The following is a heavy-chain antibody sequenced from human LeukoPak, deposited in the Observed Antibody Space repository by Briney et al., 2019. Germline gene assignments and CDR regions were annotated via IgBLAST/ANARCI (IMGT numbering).Heavy chain of an antibody. V-gene: IGHV3-9*01. CDR2: ISWDTSTV. CDR1: GFTFDDYA. Sequence: GGSLRLSCEVSGFTFDDYAMHWVRQAPGKGIEWVSSISWDTSTVAYADSVKGRFTISRDNAKNSLYLQMNSLRAEDTAVYYCAELGITMIGGVWGKGTTVTISS. J-gene: IGHJ6*04. CDR3: AELGITMIGGV. D-gene: IGHD3-10*02.